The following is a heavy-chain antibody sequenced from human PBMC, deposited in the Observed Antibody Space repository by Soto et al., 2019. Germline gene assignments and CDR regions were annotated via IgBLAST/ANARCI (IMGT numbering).Heavy chain of an antibody. J-gene: IGHJ4*02. CDR3: ARHGYNYGGGYFDY. V-gene: IGHV3-66*04. Sequence: GGSLRLSCAASAFTFKNHWMHWVRQAPGKGLEWVSVIYSGGSTYYADSVKGRFTISRDNSKNTLYLQMNSLRAEDTAVYYCARHGYNYGGGYFDYWGQGTLVTVSS. CDR2: IYSGGST. CDR1: AFTFKNHW. D-gene: IGHD5-18*01.